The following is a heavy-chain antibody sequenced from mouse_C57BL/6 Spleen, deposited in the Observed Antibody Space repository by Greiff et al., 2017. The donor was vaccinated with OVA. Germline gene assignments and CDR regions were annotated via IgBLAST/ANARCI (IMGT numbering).Heavy chain of an antibody. D-gene: IGHD2-12*01. CDR1: GFTFSDYG. CDR3: AREDDVDWYFDV. Sequence: EVKLVESGGGLVKPGGSLKLSCAASGFTFSDYGMHWVRQAPEKGLEWVAYISSGSSTIYHADTVKGRFTISRDNAKNTLFLQMTSLRSEDTAMYYCAREDDVDWYFDVWGTGTTVTVSS. V-gene: IGHV5-17*01. J-gene: IGHJ1*03. CDR2: ISSGSSTI.